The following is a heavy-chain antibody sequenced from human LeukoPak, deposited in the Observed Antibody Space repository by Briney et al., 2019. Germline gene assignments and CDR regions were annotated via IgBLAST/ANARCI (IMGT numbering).Heavy chain of an antibody. J-gene: IGHJ6*03. V-gene: IGHV4-4*02. CDR2: IHHSGST. CDR1: GGSINNSDNY. CDR3: ARPYYYFIDV. Sequence: SETLSLTCTVSGGSINNSDNYWGWVRQPPGKGLEWIGEIHHSGSTNYNPSLKSRVTISVDKSENQFSLKLTSVTAADTAVYYCARPYYYFIDVWGRGTTVTVSS.